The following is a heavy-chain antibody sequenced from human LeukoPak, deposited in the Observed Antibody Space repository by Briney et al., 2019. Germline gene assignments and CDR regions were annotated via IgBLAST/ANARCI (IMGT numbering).Heavy chain of an antibody. D-gene: IGHD4-17*01. J-gene: IGHJ3*02. V-gene: IGHV4-59*11. CDR3: ARDLVTVTKGFDI. CDR1: DDSFSSHH. CDR2: ISYIGST. Sequence: SETLSLTCAVSDDSFSSHHWTWIRQPPGKGLECIGYISYIGSTNYNPSLKSRVTISIDTSRNQFSLRLSSVTAADTAVYYCARDLVTVTKGFDIWGQGTMVSVSS.